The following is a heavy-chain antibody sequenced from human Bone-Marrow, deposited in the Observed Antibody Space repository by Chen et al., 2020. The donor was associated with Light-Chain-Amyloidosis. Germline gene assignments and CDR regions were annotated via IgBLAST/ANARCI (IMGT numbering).Heavy chain of an antibody. Sequence: QVQLQESGPGLVKPSETLSLTCTVAGGSISTNYGSWTRQSPGKGLEWIGYISNSGSTDYNPSLKSRVTISIDTSKDEFSLKLSSVTAADTAVYYCARDKYSSGGEYVNWGQGTLVTVFS. V-gene: IGHV4-59*01. D-gene: IGHD6-25*01. CDR2: ISNSGST. CDR3: ARDKYSSGGEYVN. CDR1: GGSISTNY. J-gene: IGHJ4*02.